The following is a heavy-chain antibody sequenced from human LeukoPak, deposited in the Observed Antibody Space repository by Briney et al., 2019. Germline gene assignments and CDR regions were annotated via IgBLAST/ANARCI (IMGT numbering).Heavy chain of an antibody. V-gene: IGHV3-20*04. CDR1: GFTFDDYG. D-gene: IGHD4-23*01. CDR3: ARDRDDYGGIPTYFDY. J-gene: IGHJ4*02. CDR2: INWNGGST. Sequence: PGGSLRLSCAASGFTFDDYGMSWVRQAPGKGLEWVSGINWNGGSTGHADSVKGRFTISRDNAKDSLYLQMNSLRAEDTALYYCARDRDDYGGIPTYFDYWGQGTLVTVSS.